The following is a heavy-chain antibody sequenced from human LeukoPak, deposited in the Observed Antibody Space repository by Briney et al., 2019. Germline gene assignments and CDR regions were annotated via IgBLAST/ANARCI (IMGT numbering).Heavy chain of an antibody. CDR2: ITVSSTT. V-gene: IGHV3-48*02. J-gene: IGHJ3*02. CDR1: GFTCSRYT. D-gene: IGHD2/OR15-2a*01. Sequence: GGSLRLSCAASGFTCSRYTMNWVRQAPGKGLEWLSYITVSSTTYYIASVQGRFTISRDNAKNSLYLQMNSLRDEDTAVYYCARGDTLSDLNAFDIWGQGTMVTVSS. CDR3: ARGDTLSDLNAFDI.